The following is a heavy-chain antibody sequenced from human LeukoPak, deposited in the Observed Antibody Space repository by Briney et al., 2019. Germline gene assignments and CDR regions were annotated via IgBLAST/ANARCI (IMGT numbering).Heavy chain of an antibody. D-gene: IGHD5-18*01. J-gene: IGHJ6*03. V-gene: IGHV3-7*01. CDR2: IKEDGSEK. Sequence: PGGSLRLSCAASGFTFSSYWMSWVRQAPGKGLEWVANIKEDGSEKYYVDSVKGRFTISRDNAKKSLYLQMNSLRAEDTAVYYCARSGYSYGYYYYYYMDVWGKGTTVTVSS. CDR3: ARSGYSYGYYYYYYMDV. CDR1: GFTFSSYW.